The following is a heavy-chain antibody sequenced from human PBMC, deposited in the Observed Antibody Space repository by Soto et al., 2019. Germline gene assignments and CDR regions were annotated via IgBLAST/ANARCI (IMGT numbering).Heavy chain of an antibody. CDR3: ARDSWYSSSWSFDY. D-gene: IGHD6-13*01. V-gene: IGHV3-66*01. J-gene: IGHJ4*02. Sequence: EVQPVESGGGLVQPGGSLRLSCAASGFTVSSNYMSWVRQAPGKGLEWVSVIYSGGSTYYADSVKGRFTISRDNSKNTLYLQMNSLRAEDTAVYYCARDSWYSSSWSFDYWGQGTLVTVSS. CDR1: GFTVSSNY. CDR2: IYSGGST.